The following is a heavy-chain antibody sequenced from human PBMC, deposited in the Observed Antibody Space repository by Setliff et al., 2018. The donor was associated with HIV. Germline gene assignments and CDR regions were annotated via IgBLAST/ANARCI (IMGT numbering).Heavy chain of an antibody. D-gene: IGHD2-15*01. CDR2: INPNSGGT. J-gene: IGHJ6*03. CDR3: ARDAGHIVVVVAAYYYYMDV. Sequence: ASVKVSCKASGYTFTDYYMHWVRQAPGQGLEWMGWINPNSGGTNYAKKFQGRVTMTRDTSISTAYMELSRLRSDDTAVYYCARDAGHIVVVVAAYYYYMDVWG. V-gene: IGHV1-2*02. CDR1: GYTFTDYY.